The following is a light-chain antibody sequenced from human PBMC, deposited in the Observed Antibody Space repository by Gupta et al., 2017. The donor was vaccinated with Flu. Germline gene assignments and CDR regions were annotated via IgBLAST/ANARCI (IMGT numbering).Light chain of an antibody. CDR2: AAS. CDR3: QQYDSLRMFT. CDR1: YDIRNY. V-gene: IGKV1-33*01. J-gene: IGKJ3*01. Sequence: SSLSASVVDIVTITCQASYDIRNYLIWWQQKPGKPPQVLIYAASNLEPGVPSRFSGSGSGTEFTFTINNLQPEDIGTYYCQQYDSLRMFTFGPGTKVDLK.